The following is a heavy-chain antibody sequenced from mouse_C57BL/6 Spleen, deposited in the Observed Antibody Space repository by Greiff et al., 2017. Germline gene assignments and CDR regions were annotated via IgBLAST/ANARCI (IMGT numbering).Heavy chain of an antibody. CDR2: ISSGISTI. J-gene: IGHJ4*01. V-gene: IGHV5-17*01. Sequence: EVKLMESGGGLVKPGGSLKLSCAASGFTFSDYGMHWVRQAPEKGLEWVAYISSGISTIYYADTVKGRFTISRDNAKNTLFLQMTSLRSEDTAMYYCARTYYSNYGAMDYWGQGTSVTVSS. CDR3: ARTYYSNYGAMDY. CDR1: GFTFSDYG. D-gene: IGHD2-5*01.